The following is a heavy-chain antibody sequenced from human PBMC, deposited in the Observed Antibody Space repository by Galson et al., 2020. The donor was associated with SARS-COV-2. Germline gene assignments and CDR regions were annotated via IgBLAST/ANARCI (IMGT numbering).Heavy chain of an antibody. CDR3: ARRPSDLNWFDP. CDR2: ISYSGST. CDR1: GGSISSHNYY. Sequence: SETLSLTCTVSGGSISSHNYYWGWIRQPPGKGLELIAGISYSGSTYYNPSRKSRVTISIDTSQDQFSLKLNSATAADTAVYYCARRPSDLNWFDPWGQGTLVTVSS. V-gene: IGHV4-39*07. J-gene: IGHJ5*02.